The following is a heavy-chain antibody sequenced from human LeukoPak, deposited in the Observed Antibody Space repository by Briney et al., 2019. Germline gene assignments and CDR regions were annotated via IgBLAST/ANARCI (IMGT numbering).Heavy chain of an antibody. V-gene: IGHV4-59*01. Sequence: SETLSVTCTVPGGSISSYYWSWIRETPGKGLEWIEYISYRGSTHFSPSLKSRVTISVDTSKNQFSLKLSSVTAADTAVYYCAREGTAGTNLNWFNPWGQGTLVTVSS. D-gene: IGHD1-1*01. J-gene: IGHJ5*02. CDR1: GGSISSYY. CDR3: AREGTAGTNLNWFNP. CDR2: ISYRGST.